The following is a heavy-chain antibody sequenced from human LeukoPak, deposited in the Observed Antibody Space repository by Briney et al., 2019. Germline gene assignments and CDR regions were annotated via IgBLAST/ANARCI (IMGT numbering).Heavy chain of an antibody. CDR3: AKDRAVVAPLLAFDV. CDR2: ISWNSDKI. V-gene: IGHV3-9*01. CDR1: GLTFADFA. Sequence: PGRSLRLSCVDSGLTFADFAVNWVRQAAGKGLEWVASISWNSDKIDYADSVKGRFTISRDTAKNSLYLQMNSLRTEDTALYYCAKDRAVVAPLLAFDVWGQGTMVTVSS. J-gene: IGHJ3*01. D-gene: IGHD4-23*01.